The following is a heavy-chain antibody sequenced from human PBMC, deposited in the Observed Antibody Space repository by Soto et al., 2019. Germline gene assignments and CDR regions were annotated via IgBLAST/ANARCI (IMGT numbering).Heavy chain of an antibody. D-gene: IGHD5-18*01. Sequence: ASVKVSCKTSGYTFTIYYIHWVRQAPGQGLEWMGIIDPSAGSTTFAQKFQGRVTMTRDTSTSTVYMEVSSLRSEDTAVYYCARDLGDSYGRPIYYYYGMDVWGQGTTVTVSS. CDR3: ARDLGDSYGRPIYYYYGMDV. CDR1: GYTFTIYY. CDR2: IDPSAGST. J-gene: IGHJ6*02. V-gene: IGHV1-46*01.